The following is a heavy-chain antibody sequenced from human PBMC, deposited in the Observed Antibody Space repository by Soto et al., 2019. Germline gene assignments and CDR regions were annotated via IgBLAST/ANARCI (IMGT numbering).Heavy chain of an antibody. CDR3: AKDRAWTPISTRELDY. Sequence: GGSLRLSCAAPGFTFSSYGMHWVRQAPGKGLEWVAVISYDGSNKYYADSVKGRFTISRDNSKNTLYLQMNSLRAEDTAVYYCAKDRAWTPISTRELDYWGQGTLVTVSS. V-gene: IGHV3-30*18. CDR1: GFTFSSYG. D-gene: IGHD1-1*01. CDR2: ISYDGSNK. J-gene: IGHJ4*02.